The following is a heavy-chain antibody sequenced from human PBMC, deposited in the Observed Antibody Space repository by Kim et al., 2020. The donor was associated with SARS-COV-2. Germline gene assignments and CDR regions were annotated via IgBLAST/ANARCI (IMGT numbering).Heavy chain of an antibody. Sequence: DSVKGRFTISRDNSKNTLYLQMNSLRAEDTAVYYCAKVLGGDYGWVAFDIWGQGTMVTVSS. V-gene: IGHV3-30*02. J-gene: IGHJ3*02. D-gene: IGHD4-17*01. CDR3: AKVLGGDYGWVAFDI.